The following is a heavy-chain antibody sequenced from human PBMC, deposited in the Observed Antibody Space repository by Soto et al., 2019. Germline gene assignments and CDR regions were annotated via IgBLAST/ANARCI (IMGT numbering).Heavy chain of an antibody. CDR1: GYTFTSYY. J-gene: IGHJ6*02. CDR3: ARDPNSITMTNYGMDV. V-gene: IGHV1-46*01. D-gene: IGHD3-22*01. Sequence: GGSLRLSCKASGYTFTSYYMHWVRQAPGQGLEWMGIINPSGGSTSYAQKFQGRVTMTRDTSTSTVYMELSSLRSEDTAVYYCARDPNSITMTNYGMDVWGQGTTVTVSS. CDR2: INPSGGST.